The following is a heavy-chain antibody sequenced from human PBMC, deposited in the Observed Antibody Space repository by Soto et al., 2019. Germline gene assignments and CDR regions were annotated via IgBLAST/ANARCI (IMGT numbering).Heavy chain of an antibody. V-gene: IGHV1-69*13. CDR3: ARDGLLPFAI. CDR1: GGTFSSYA. D-gene: IGHD2-15*01. Sequence: ASVKVSCKASGGTFSSYAISWVRQAPGQGLEWMGGIIPIFATANYAQKFQDRVTITADESTSTAYMELSSLISEDTAMYYCARDGLLPFAIWGQGTMVTVSS. CDR2: IIPIFATA. J-gene: IGHJ3*02.